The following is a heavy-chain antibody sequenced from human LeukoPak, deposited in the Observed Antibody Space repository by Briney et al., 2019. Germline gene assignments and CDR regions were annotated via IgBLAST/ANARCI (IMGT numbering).Heavy chain of an antibody. CDR2: INHSGST. CDR1: GGSFSGYY. CDR3: ARGKRGYSSSWYDY. V-gene: IGHV4-34*01. J-gene: IGHJ4*02. D-gene: IGHD6-13*01. Sequence: SETLSLTCAVYGGSFSGYYWSWIRQPPGKGLEWIGEINHSGSTNYNPYLKSRVTISVETSKNQFSLKLSSVTAADTAVYYYARGKRGYSSSWYDYWGQGTLVTVSS.